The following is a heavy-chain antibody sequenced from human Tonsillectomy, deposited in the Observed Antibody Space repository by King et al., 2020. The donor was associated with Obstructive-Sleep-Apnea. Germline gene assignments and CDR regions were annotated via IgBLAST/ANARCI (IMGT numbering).Heavy chain of an antibody. V-gene: IGHV4-31*03. CDR1: VGSINSGDYY. D-gene: IGHD5-18*01. J-gene: IGHJ5*02. Sequence: VQLQESGPGLVKPSQTLSLTCTVSVGSINSGDYYWSWIRQHPGKGLEWIGYIYYSGSSHYNPSLKSRVTISVDTSKNQFSLRLTSVTASDTAVYYCARNPYSYGFVSWFDPWGQGTLVTVSS. CDR3: ARNPYSYGFVSWFDP. CDR2: IYYSGSS.